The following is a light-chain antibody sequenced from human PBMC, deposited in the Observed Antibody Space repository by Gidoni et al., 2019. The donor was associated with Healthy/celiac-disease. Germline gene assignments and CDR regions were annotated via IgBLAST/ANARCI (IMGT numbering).Light chain of an antibody. V-gene: IGLV2-23*02. J-gene: IGLJ1*01. CDR2: EVS. CDR1: SSDVGSYNL. CDR3: CSYAGSSTF. Sequence: QSALTPPASVSGSPGPSIPISFTGTSSDVGSYNLVSWYQQHPGKAPKLMIYEVSTRPSGVSNRFSGSKSGNTASLTISGLQAEDEADYYCCSYAGSSTFFGTGTKVTVL.